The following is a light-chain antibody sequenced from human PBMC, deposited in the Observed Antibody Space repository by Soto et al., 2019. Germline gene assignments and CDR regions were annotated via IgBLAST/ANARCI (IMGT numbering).Light chain of an antibody. CDR3: HHYYTTPPA. CDR2: WAS. Sequence: IVMTQSPDSLAVSLGETATINCRSSQNVLYSSNNHNYVAWYQQKAGQPPKLLIYWASTRESGVPQRFSGSGSGTDFTLTISDLQAEDVAVYFCHHYYTTPPAFGQGT. J-gene: IGKJ1*01. CDR1: QNVLYSSNNHNY. V-gene: IGKV4-1*01.